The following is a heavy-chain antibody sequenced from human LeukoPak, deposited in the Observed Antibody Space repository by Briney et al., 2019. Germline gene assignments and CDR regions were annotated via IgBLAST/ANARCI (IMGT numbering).Heavy chain of an antibody. CDR2: ISGSGGST. J-gene: IGHJ4*02. CDR1: GFTFSSYA. D-gene: IGHD4-11*01. CDR3: AKDRDYSPRIGHFDY. Sequence: GGSLRLSCAASGFTFSSYAMSWVRQAPGKGLEWVSAISGSGGSTYYADSVKGRFTISRDNSKNTLYLQMNSLRAEDTAVYYCAKDRDYSPRIGHFDYWGQGTLVTVSS. V-gene: IGHV3-23*01.